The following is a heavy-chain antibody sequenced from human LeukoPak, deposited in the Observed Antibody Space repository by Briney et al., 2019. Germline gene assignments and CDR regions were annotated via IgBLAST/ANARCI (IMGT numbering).Heavy chain of an antibody. V-gene: IGHV4-39*01. Sequence: RSETLSLTCTVSGGSISSYYWGWIRQPPGKGLEWIGSIYYSGSTYYNPSLKSRVTISVDTSKNQFSLKLSSVTAADTAVYYCARHGRGTRGDAFDIWGQGTMVTVSS. CDR1: GGSISSYY. D-gene: IGHD2-15*01. CDR2: IYYSGST. J-gene: IGHJ3*02. CDR3: ARHGRGTRGDAFDI.